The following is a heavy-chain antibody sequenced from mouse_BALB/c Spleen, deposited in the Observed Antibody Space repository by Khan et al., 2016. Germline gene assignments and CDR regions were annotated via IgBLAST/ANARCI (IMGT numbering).Heavy chain of an antibody. CDR1: GYTFTSYY. V-gene: IGHV1S81*02. CDR3: TRGGGSILYWYFEV. J-gene: IGHJ1*01. Sequence: QVQLQQPGAELVKPGASVKLSCKASGYTFTSYYMYWVKQRPGQGLEWMGGINPSNGGTNFNEKFKSKATLTVDKSSSTAYMQLSSLTSKCSAFYVCTRGGGSILYWYFEVWGAGTTVTVSS. D-gene: IGHD1-1*01. CDR2: INPSNGGT.